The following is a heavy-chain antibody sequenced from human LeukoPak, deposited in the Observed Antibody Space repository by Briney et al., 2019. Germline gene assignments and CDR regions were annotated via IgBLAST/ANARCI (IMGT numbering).Heavy chain of an antibody. Sequence: ASVKVSCKASGYTFTGYYMHWVRQAPGQGLEWMGWINPNSGGTNYAQKFQGRVTMTRDTSISTAYMELSRLRSDDTAVYYCARVFVNYYYAVLDFDYWGQGTLVTVSS. CDR1: GYTFTGYY. J-gene: IGHJ4*02. V-gene: IGHV1-2*02. CDR2: INPNSGGT. CDR3: ARVFVNYYYAVLDFDY. D-gene: IGHD3-10*01.